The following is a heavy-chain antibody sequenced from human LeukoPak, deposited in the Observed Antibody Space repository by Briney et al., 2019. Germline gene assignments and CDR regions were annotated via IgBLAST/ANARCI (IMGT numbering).Heavy chain of an antibody. CDR1: GFTFSSYG. D-gene: IGHD3-16*01. CDR3: ARAMSTFGGVRNYFDS. V-gene: IGHV3-48*04. J-gene: IGHJ4*02. Sequence: ESGGSLRLSCAASGFTFSSYGMHWVRQAPGKGLEWISFVSISSGTIYYADSVNGRFRISRDNAKSSLDLEMNSLRAEDTAVYYCARAMSTFGGVRNYFDSWGQGTLVTVSS. CDR2: VSISSGTI.